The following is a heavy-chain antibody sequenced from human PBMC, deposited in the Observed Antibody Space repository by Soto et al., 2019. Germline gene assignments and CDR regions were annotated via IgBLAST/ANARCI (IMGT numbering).Heavy chain of an antibody. CDR1: GGAVSSYA. CDR2: IIPIFGTA. D-gene: IGHD1-7*01. CDR3: ARETATGTYYYGTDV. Sequence: ASVKVSCKASGGAVSSYAISWVRQAPGQGLEWMGGIIPIFGTANYAQKFQGRVTITADESTSTAYMELSSLRSEDTAVYYCARETATGTYYYGTDVWGQGTTVTVSS. J-gene: IGHJ6*02. V-gene: IGHV1-69*13.